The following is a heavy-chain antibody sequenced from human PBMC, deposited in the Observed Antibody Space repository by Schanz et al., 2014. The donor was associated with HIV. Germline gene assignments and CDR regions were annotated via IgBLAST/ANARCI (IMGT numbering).Heavy chain of an antibody. V-gene: IGHV1-69*06. J-gene: IGHJ4*02. CDR1: GGTFINYA. CDR2: IIPIFGTT. Sequence: QVQLVQSGAEVKKPGSSVKVFCRASGGTFINYAFSWVRQAPGQGLEWMGGIIPIFGTTHYAQKFQGRVTITADKSTSTVYMDLSSLRSEDTAVYYCARTYTGDWSTGADWGQGTLVTVSS. CDR3: ARTYTGDWSTGAD. D-gene: IGHD2-21*02.